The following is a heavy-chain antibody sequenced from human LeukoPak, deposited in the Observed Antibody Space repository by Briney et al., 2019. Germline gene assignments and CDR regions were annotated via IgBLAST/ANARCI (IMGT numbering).Heavy chain of an antibody. CDR1: GFTFSSHV. J-gene: IGHJ4*02. V-gene: IGHV3-30*02. D-gene: IGHD3-10*01. CDR2: IRFDGSNT. CDR3: AKDKERSLSLRFGGFDY. Sequence: GGSLRLSCAASGFTFSSHVMHWVRQAPGKGLEWVAFIRFDGSNTYYADSVKGRFTISRDNSKNTLYLQMNSLRGEDTAVYYCAKDKERSLSLRFGGFDYWGQGTLVTVSS.